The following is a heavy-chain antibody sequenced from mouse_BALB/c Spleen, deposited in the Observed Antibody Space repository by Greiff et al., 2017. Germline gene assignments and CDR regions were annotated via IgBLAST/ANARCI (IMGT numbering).Heavy chain of an antibody. Sequence: QVQLQQSGAELVRPGTSVKVSCKASGYAFTNYLIEWVKQRPGQGLEWIGVINPGSGGTNYNEKFKGKATLTADKSSSTAYMQLSSLTYDDSAVYFCARLLRSYAMDYWGQGTSVTVSS. CDR1: GYAFTNYL. J-gene: IGHJ4*01. D-gene: IGHD1-1*01. CDR2: INPGSGGT. CDR3: ARLLRSYAMDY. V-gene: IGHV1-54*01.